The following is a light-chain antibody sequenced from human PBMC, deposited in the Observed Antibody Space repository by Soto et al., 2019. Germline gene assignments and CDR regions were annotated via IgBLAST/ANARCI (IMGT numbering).Light chain of an antibody. J-gene: IGKJ1*01. Sequence: DLQMTQSPSTLSASVGDRVTITCRASRFVSSFLGWYQQTPGKVPKLLIFDVSISASGVPSRLSGSGSGTEFTLTIRSLKPEDAATYSCQQYYTSWSFGQGTKVDIK. V-gene: IGKV1-5*01. CDR2: DVS. CDR1: RFVSSF. CDR3: QQYYTSWS.